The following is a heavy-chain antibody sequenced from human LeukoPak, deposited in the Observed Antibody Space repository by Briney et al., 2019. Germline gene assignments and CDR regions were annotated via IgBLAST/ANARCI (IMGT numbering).Heavy chain of an antibody. V-gene: IGHV1-24*01. CDR1: GYTLTELS. CDR3: ATVKDSSGYYYRSADYYYYGMDV. CDR2: FDPEDGET. D-gene: IGHD3-22*01. Sequence: ASVKVSCKVSGYTLTELSMHWVRQAPGKGLEWIGGFDPEDGETIYAQKFQGRVTMTEDTSTDTAYMELSSLRSEDTAVYYCATVKDSSGYYYRSADYYYYGMDVWGRGTTVTVSS. J-gene: IGHJ6*02.